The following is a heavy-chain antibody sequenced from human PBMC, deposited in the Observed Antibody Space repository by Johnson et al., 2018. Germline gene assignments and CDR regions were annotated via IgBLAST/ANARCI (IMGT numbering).Heavy chain of an antibody. CDR1: GFTFSSYG. Sequence: VQLVESGGGVVQPGRSLRLSCAASGFTFSSYGMHWVRQAPGKGLEWVAVIWYDGSNKYYADSVKGRFTISRDNSKNTLFLQMNSLRAEDTAVYYCASLDTRMDVWGQGTTVTVSS. J-gene: IGHJ6*02. CDR3: ASLDTRMDV. CDR2: IWYDGSNK. D-gene: IGHD5-18*01. V-gene: IGHV3-33*01.